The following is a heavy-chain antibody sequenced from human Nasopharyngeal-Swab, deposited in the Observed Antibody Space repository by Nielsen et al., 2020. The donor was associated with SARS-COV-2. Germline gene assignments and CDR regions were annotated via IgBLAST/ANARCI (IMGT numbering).Heavy chain of an antibody. Sequence: GESLKISCKGSGYSFTSYWIGWVRQMPGKGLEWMGIIYPGDSDTRYSPSFQGQVTISADKSISTAYLQWSSLKASDTAMYYCARHSPVRGYGYGFATFDYWGQGTLVTVSS. CDR1: GYSFTSYW. CDR2: IYPGDSDT. D-gene: IGHD5-18*01. V-gene: IGHV5-51*01. J-gene: IGHJ4*02. CDR3: ARHSPVRGYGYGFATFDY.